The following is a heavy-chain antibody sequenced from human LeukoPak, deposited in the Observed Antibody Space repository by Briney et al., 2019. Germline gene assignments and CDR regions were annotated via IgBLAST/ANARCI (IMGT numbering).Heavy chain of an antibody. J-gene: IGHJ4*02. CDR1: GFTFSSYS. V-gene: IGHV3-7*01. CDR2: IKQDGSEK. Sequence: GGSLRLSCAASGFTFSSYSMNWVRQAPGKGLEWVANIKQDGSEKYYVDSVKGRFTISRDNAKNSLYLQMNSLRAEDTAVYYCARDFTGGWYVDYWGQGTLVTVSS. D-gene: IGHD6-19*01. CDR3: ARDFTGGWYVDY.